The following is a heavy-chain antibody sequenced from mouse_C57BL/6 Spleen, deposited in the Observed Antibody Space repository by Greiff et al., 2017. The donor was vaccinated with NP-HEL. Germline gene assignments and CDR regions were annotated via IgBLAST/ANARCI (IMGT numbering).Heavy chain of an antibody. CDR3: ARTARRKN. V-gene: IGHV3-2*02. J-gene: IGHJ2*01. Sequence: EVQLQQSGPGLVKPSQSLSLTCTVTGYSITSGYGWTCIRQFPGNKLEWMGYISYSGRTNYNPSLKSRITIPRATSKNQFFLQLNSVPTEDTATYYCARTARRKNWGQGTTLTVAA. CDR1: GYSITSGYG. D-gene: IGHD1-2*01. CDR2: ISYSGRT.